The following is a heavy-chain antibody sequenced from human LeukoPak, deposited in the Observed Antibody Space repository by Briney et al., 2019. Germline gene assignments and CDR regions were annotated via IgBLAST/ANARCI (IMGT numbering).Heavy chain of an antibody. CDR1: GGSFSGYY. J-gene: IGHJ3*02. CDR3: ARDCSSTCSDAFDI. CDR2: INHSGST. Sequence: SETLSLTCAVYGGSFSGYYWSWIRQPPGKGLEWIGEINHSGSTNYKPSLKSRVTISVDTSKNQFSLKLSSVTAADTAVYYCARDCSSTCSDAFDIWGQGTMVTVSS. D-gene: IGHD2-2*01. V-gene: IGHV4-34*01.